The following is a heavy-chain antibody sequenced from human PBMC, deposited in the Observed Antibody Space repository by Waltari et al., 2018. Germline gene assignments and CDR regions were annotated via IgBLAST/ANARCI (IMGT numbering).Heavy chain of an antibody. J-gene: IGHJ4*02. Sequence: QLQLQESGPQLVKPSETLSLTCTVSGASLDNTTHYWGWVRQPPGKGLEWIGSIYYTGTTYSNPSLKSRMTISADTSKTQFSLRLSSVTAADTAVYYCARHINFWSGYYFDSWGQGTLVTVSS. D-gene: IGHD3-3*01. V-gene: IGHV4-39*01. CDR1: GASLDNTTHY. CDR2: IYYTGTT. CDR3: ARHINFWSGYYFDS.